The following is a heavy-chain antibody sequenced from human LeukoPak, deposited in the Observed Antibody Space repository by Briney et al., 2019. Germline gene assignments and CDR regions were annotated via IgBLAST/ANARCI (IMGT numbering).Heavy chain of an antibody. CDR3: ARHSDRLAIDY. CDR2: LYPGDSDT. J-gene: IGHJ4*02. D-gene: IGHD3-3*02. Sequence: GESLKISCKGAGYGFSGYWVAWCGKFPGKGWNWLGILYPGDSDTRYSPSFQGQVTISADKSISTAYLQWSSLKASDTAMYYCARHSDRLAIDYWGQGTLVTVSS. CDR1: GYGFSGYW. V-gene: IGHV5-51*01.